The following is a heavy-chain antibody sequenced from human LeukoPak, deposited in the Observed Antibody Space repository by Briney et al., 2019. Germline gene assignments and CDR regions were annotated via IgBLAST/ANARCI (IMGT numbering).Heavy chain of an antibody. Sequence: GGSLRLSCAASGFTFSSYWMSWVRQAPGKGLEWVANLNQDGSEKYYVDSVKGRFTVSRDNAKNSLYLQMSSLRAEDTGVYYCARDGYGSGSFDYWGQGTLVTV. CDR2: LNQDGSEK. J-gene: IGHJ4*02. V-gene: IGHV3-7*01. CDR3: ARDGYGSGSFDY. CDR1: GFTFSSYW. D-gene: IGHD3-10*01.